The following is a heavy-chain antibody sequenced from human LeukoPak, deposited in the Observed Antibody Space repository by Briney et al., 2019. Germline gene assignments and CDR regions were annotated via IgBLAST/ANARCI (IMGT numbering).Heavy chain of an antibody. CDR3: ARGDYGLYYFDY. CDR1: GGSISSGGYY. V-gene: IGHV4-31*03. D-gene: IGHD4-17*01. Sequence: SETLSLTCTVSGGSISSGGYYWNWIRQHPGKGLEWIGYIFYSGSTYYNPSLKSRVTISVDTSKNQFSLKLNSVTAAATAVYYCARGDYGLYYFDYWGQGTLVTVSS. J-gene: IGHJ4*02. CDR2: IFYSGST.